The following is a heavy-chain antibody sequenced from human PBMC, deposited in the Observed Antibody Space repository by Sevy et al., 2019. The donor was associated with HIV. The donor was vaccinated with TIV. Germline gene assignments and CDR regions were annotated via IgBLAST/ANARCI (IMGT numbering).Heavy chain of an antibody. V-gene: IGHV4-38-2*02. J-gene: IGHJ4*02. Sequence: SETLSLTCTVSGYSISSGYYWGWIRQTPEKGLEWLGTISHRGKTHYNPSLKSRVTISVDTSKNQFSLRLNSVTAADTAVFYCARGTQPINYDENGYYDYWGQGTLVTVSS. D-gene: IGHD2-2*03. CDR3: ARGTQPINYDENGYYDY. CDR1: GYSISSGYY. CDR2: ISHRGKT.